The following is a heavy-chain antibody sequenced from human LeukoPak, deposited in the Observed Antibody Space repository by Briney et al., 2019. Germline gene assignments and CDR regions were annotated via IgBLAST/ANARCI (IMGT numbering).Heavy chain of an antibody. D-gene: IGHD3-22*01. CDR1: GFTFSDYY. CDR3: ARGGRYYDSSGLHDY. V-gene: IGHV3-11*06. Sequence: PGGSLRLSCAASGFTFSDYYMSWIRQAPGKGLEWVSYISSSRSYTNYADSVKGRFTISRDNAKNSLYLQMNSLRAEDTAVYYCARGGRYYDSSGLHDYWGQGTLVTVSS. CDR2: ISSSRSYT. J-gene: IGHJ4*02.